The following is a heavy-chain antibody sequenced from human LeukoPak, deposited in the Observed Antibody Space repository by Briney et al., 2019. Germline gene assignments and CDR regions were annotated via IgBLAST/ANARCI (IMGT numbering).Heavy chain of an antibody. V-gene: IGHV3-23*01. D-gene: IGHD1-26*01. CDR2: ISGSGGST. Sequence: GGSLRLSCEASGFTFSSYAMSWVRQAPGKGLEWVSVISGSGGSTYYADSVKGRFTISRDNSKNTLYLQMNSLRAEDTAVYYCAKTLKQGGTEWELRGSDYWGQGTLVTVSS. CDR1: GFTFSSYA. J-gene: IGHJ4*02. CDR3: AKTLKQGGTEWELRGSDY.